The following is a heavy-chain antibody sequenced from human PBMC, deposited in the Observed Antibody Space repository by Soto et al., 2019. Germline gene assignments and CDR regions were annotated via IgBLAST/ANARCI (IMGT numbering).Heavy chain of an antibody. CDR3: ARDGYKLFDY. D-gene: IGHD5-12*01. CDR1: GFTFSSYA. V-gene: IGHV3-30-3*01. CDR2: ISYDGSNK. J-gene: IGHJ4*02. Sequence: QVQLVESGGGVVQPGRSLRLSCAASGFTFSSYAMHWVRQAPGKGLEWVAVISYDGSNKYNADSVKGRFTISRDNSKNTLYLQMNSLRAEDTAVYYCARDGYKLFDYWGQGTLVTVSS.